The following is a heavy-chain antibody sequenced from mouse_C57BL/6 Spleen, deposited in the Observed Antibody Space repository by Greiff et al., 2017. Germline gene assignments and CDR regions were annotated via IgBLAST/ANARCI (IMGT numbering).Heavy chain of an antibody. D-gene: IGHD2-4*01. V-gene: IGHV14-4*01. CDR1: GFNIKDDY. CDR3: RPRGYDYDAAWFAY. CDR2: IDPENGDT. Sequence: EVQLQQSGAELVRPGASVKLSCTASGFNIKDDYMHWVKQRPEQGLEWIGWIDPENGDTEYASKFQGKATITADTSSNTAYLQISSLTSEDTAVYYCRPRGYDYDAAWFAYWGQGTLVTVSA. J-gene: IGHJ3*01.